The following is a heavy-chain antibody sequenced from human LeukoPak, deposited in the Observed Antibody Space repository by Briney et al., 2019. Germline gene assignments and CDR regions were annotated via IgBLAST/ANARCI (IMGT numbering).Heavy chain of an antibody. D-gene: IGHD3-22*01. CDR1: GFTVSSNY. CDR3: ARDVYDSSGYWYYYMDV. J-gene: IGHJ6*03. Sequence: GGSLRLSCAASGFTVSSNYMSWVRQAPGKGLEWVSVIYSGGSTYYADSVKGRFTISRDNSKNTLYLQMNSLRAEDTAVYYCARDVYDSSGYWYYYMDVWGKGTTVTISS. CDR2: IYSGGST. V-gene: IGHV3-66*01.